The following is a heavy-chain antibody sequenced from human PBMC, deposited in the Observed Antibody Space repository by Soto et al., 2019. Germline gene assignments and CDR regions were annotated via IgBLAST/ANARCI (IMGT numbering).Heavy chain of an antibody. CDR1: GGIFSTYA. V-gene: IGHV1-69*01. Sequence: QVQLVQSGAEVKKPGSSVKVSCKASGGIFSTYAISWLRQAPGQGLEWLGGIIPLFGTSNYAQRFHGRVTITADESTSTAYMELSRLRSEDTAVYYCARDRDDYGSGNYYNRIDFWGQGDLVTVSS. J-gene: IGHJ4*02. CDR2: IIPLFGTS. CDR3: ARDRDDYGSGNYYNRIDF. D-gene: IGHD3-10*01.